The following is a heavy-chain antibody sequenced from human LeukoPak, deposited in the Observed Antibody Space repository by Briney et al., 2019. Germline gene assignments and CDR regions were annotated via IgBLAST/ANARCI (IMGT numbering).Heavy chain of an antibody. CDR3: AKDIGEQWFFDY. D-gene: IGHD3-10*01. CDR2: ISGDGGST. J-gene: IGHJ4*02. Sequence: PGGSLRLSCATSGFTFDDSAMHWVRQAPGKGLEWVSPISGDGGSTYYAVSVKGRFTISRDNSKNSLYLQMNSLRTEDTALYYCAKDIGEQWFFDYWGQGTLVTVSS. V-gene: IGHV3-43*02. CDR1: GFTFDDSA.